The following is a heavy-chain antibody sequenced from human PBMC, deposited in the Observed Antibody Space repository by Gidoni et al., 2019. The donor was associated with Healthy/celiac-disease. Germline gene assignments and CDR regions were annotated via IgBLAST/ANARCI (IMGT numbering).Heavy chain of an antibody. Sequence: QVQLQESGPGLVKPSQTLSLTCTVPGGSISRGSYYWSWIRQPAGKGLEWIGRIYTSGSTNYNPSLKSRVTISVDTSKNQFSLKLSSVTAADTAVYYCARESPRKQQLVEGFDYWGQGTLVTVSS. CDR2: IYTSGST. J-gene: IGHJ4*02. CDR3: ARESPRKQQLVEGFDY. V-gene: IGHV4-61*02. CDR1: GGSISRGSYY. D-gene: IGHD6-13*01.